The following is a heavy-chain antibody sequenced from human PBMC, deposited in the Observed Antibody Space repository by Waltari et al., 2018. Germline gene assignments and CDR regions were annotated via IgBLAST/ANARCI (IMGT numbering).Heavy chain of an antibody. D-gene: IGHD1-26*01. CDR1: GYTFTGYY. J-gene: IGHJ4*02. V-gene: IGHV1-2*07. CDR2: INPNSGGT. Sequence: QVQLVQSGAEVKKPGASVKVSCKASGYTFTGYYMHWVRQAPGQGLEWMGWINPNSGGTNDAHKFQGRVTMTRDTSISTAYMELSRLRSDDTAVYYCARGSSGSGLGYWGQGTLVTVSS. CDR3: ARGSSGSGLGY.